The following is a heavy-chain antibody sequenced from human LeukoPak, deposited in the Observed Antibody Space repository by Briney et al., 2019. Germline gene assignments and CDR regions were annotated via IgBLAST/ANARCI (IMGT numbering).Heavy chain of an antibody. J-gene: IGHJ5*02. D-gene: IGHD2-15*01. V-gene: IGHV4-59*08. Sequence: PSETLSLTCTVSGGSISSYYWSWIRQPPGKGLEWIGYIYYSGSTNYNPSLKSRVTISVDTSKNQFSLKLSSVTAADTAVYYCARLTEVVAATGGWFDPWGQGTLVTVSS. CDR3: ARLTEVVAATGGWFDP. CDR2: IYYSGST. CDR1: GGSISSYY.